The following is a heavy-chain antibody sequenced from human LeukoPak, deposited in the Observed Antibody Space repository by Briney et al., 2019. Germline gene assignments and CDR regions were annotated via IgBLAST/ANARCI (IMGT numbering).Heavy chain of an antibody. CDR3: TRMTTGRDY. CDR1: GVSFDDYY. D-gene: IGHD4-17*01. J-gene: IGHJ4*02. V-gene: IGHV4-34*01. CDR2: INHSGYT. Sequence: SETLSLTCAVSGVSFDDYYWAWVRQTPGKGLEWIGEINHSGYTNDSPSLKSRVTLSIDTSRKQFSLNLRSVTVADAGFYYCTRMTTGRDYWGQGALVTVSS.